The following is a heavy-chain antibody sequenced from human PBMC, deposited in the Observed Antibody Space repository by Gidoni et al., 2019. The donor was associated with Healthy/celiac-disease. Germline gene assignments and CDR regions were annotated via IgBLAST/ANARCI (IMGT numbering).Heavy chain of an antibody. Sequence: QVQLVQSGAEVKKPGASVKVSCKASGYTFTSYAMHWVRQAPGQRLEWMGWINAGNGNTKYSQKFQGRVTITRDTSASTAYMELSSLRSEDTAVYYCAREGCSSTSCSLLDYWGQGTLVTVSS. J-gene: IGHJ4*02. CDR1: GYTFTSYA. D-gene: IGHD2-2*01. V-gene: IGHV1-3*01. CDR2: INAGNGNT. CDR3: AREGCSSTSCSLLDY.